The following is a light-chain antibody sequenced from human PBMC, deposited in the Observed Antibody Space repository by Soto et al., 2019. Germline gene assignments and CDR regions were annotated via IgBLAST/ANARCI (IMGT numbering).Light chain of an antibody. V-gene: IGKV1-39*01. CDR2: AAS. CDR1: QSISSY. Sequence: DIQMTQSPSSLSASVGDRVTITCRASQSISSYLNWYQQKPGKAPKLLIYAASSLQGGVPSRFSGSGSGTDFTLTISSLQPDVLATYYCQQSYSTPRTFGPGTKVDIK. J-gene: IGKJ3*01. CDR3: QQSYSTPRT.